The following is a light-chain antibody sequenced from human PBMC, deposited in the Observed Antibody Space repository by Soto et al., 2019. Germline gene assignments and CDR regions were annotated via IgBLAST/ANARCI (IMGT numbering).Light chain of an antibody. CDR3: GTWDSTLSVYV. CDR1: NPNIGNNY. CDR2: DNN. J-gene: IGLJ1*01. Sequence: QSVLTQPPSVSAAPGQKVTISCSGSNPNIGNNYVSWYQQLPGTAPNLLIYDNNQRPSGTPDRFSGSKSGTSATLGITGLQTGDEADYYCGTWDSTLSVYVLGTGTKLTVL. V-gene: IGLV1-51*01.